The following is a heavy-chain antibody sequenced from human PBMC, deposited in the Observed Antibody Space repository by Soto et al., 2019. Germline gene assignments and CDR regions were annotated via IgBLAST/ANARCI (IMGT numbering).Heavy chain of an antibody. CDR1: GFTFSSYG. D-gene: IGHD2-2*01. CDR3: AKDSKSVSVSAARVYGMDV. CDR2: ISHDGNNK. V-gene: IGHV3-30*18. J-gene: IGHJ6*02. Sequence: GGSLRLSCAASGFTFSSYGIHWVRQAPGKGLEWVATISHDGNNKYYADSVKGRFTVSRDNSKNTLFSEMSSLRAEDSAIYYCAKDSKSVSVSAARVYGMDVWGQGTTVTVSS.